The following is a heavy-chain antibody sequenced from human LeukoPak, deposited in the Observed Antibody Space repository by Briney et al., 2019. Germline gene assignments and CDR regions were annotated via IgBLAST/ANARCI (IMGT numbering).Heavy chain of an antibody. CDR1: GFTFSGYW. CDR2: INPDGSST. J-gene: IGHJ4*02. V-gene: IGHV3-74*01. D-gene: IGHD3-10*01. CDR3: TKDTFGEQDY. Sequence: GGSLRLSCADSGFTFSGYWMHWVRQAPGKGLVWVARINPDGSSTSYADAVKGRYTISRHNAKNTLSLQMNSLRAEDTAVYYCTKDTFGEQDYWGQGTLVTVSS.